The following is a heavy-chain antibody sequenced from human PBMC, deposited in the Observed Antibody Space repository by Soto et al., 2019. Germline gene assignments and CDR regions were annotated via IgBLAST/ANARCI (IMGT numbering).Heavy chain of an antibody. CDR1: GFSVSSMF. CDR3: XXXXXXXXYDFCH. Sequence: EVQLVESGGDLVQPGGSLRLSCAASGFSVSSMFMTWVRQAPGKGLEWVSTTSDGGDTNYADSVKGRFTISRDSSKNTXXXXXXXXXXXXXXXXXXXXXXXXXXYDFCHGGQGTLVTVSS. V-gene: IGHV3-66*01. D-gene: IGHD3-3*01. J-gene: IGHJ4*02. CDR2: TSDGGDT.